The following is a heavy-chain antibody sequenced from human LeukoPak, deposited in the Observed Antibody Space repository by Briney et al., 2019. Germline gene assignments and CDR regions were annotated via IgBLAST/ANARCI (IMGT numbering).Heavy chain of an antibody. CDR2: IKQDGSDK. CDR1: XXTFSNSW. CDR3: AAGRN. V-gene: IGHV3-7*01. J-gene: IGHJ4*02. Sequence: GGXLRXXXXXXXXTFSNSWMSWVRQAPGKGPEWVANIKQDGSDKYYVASVKGRFTISRDNAKNSLYLQMNSLRAEDTAVYYCAAGRNWGQGTLVTVSS. D-gene: IGHD6-13*01.